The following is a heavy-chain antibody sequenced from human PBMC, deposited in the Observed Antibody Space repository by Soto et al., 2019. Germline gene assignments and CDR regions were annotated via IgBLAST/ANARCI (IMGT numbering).Heavy chain of an antibody. CDR2: IYYSGST. CDR3: ARSGDYTNYYYYYMDV. J-gene: IGHJ6*03. D-gene: IGHD4-17*01. Sequence: SETLSLTCTVSGDSISNYYWSWIRQPPGRGLEWIGYIYYSGSTKYNPSLKSRVTISVATSKSQFSLRLSSVTAADSAVYYCARSGDYTNYYYYYMDVWGKGTTVTVSS. CDR1: GDSISNYY. V-gene: IGHV4-59*08.